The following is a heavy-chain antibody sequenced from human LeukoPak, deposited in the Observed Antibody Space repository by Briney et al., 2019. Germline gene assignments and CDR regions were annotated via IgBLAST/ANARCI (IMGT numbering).Heavy chain of an antibody. J-gene: IGHJ4*02. CDR1: GFTFSSYE. D-gene: IGHD3-22*01. Sequence: PGGSLRLSCAASGFTFSSYEMNWVRQAPGKGLEWVSYISSSGSTIYYTDSVKGRFTISRDNAKNSLYLQMNSLRAEDTAVYYCARERNHYDSSGYESYWGQGTLVTVSS. CDR3: ARERNHYDSSGYESY. V-gene: IGHV3-48*03. CDR2: ISSSGSTI.